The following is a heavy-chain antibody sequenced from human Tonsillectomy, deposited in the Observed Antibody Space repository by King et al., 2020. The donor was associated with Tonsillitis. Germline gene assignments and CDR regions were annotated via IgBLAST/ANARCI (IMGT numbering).Heavy chain of an antibody. CDR2: IYHSGST. CDR1: GYSISSGYY. V-gene: IGHV4-38-2*02. Sequence: VQLQESGPGLVKPSETLSLTCTVSGYSISSGYYWGWIRQPPGKGLEWIGSIYHSGSTYYNPSLKSRVTISVDTSKNQFPLKLNSVTAADTAVYYCARGLWFGELLGYWGQGTLVTVSS. CDR3: ARGLWFGELLGY. D-gene: IGHD3-10*01. J-gene: IGHJ4*02.